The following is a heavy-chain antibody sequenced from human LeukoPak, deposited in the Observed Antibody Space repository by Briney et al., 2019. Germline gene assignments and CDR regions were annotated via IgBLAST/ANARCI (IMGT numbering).Heavy chain of an antibody. CDR3: ARDGEVRQGHCSTTSCPVDY. CDR2: LNPNSGDT. CDR1: GYTFTSYD. J-gene: IGHJ4*02. Sequence: VKVSCKASGYTFTSYDINWVRQAPGQGLEYMGWLNPNSGDTNSAQRFQGRVTMTRDTSMSTAYMELSGLRFDDTAVYYCARDGEVRQGHCSTTSCPVDYWGQGTLVTVSS. D-gene: IGHD2-2*01. V-gene: IGHV1-2*02.